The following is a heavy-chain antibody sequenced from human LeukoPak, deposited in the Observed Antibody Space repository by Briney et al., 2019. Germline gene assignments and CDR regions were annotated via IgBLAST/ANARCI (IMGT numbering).Heavy chain of an antibody. CDR2: ISSSSSYI. V-gene: IGHV3-21*01. J-gene: IGHJ6*04. D-gene: IGHD3-10*01. CDR1: GFTFCSYS. CDR3: ARDARVTMVRGPRYYYGMDV. Sequence: PGGSLRLSCAASGFTFCSYSMNWVRQAPGKGLEWVSSISSSSSYIYYADSVKGRFTISRDNAKSSLYLQMNSLRAEDTAVYYCARDARVTMVRGPRYYYGMDVWGKGTTVTVSS.